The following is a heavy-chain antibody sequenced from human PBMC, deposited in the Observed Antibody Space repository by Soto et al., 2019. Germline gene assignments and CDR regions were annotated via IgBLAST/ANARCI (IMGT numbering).Heavy chain of an antibody. D-gene: IGHD6-13*01. CDR1: GFTFSSYS. CDR3: DKGDSSSWRSVVGAYNRFDR. Sequence: GGSLTLSGAASGFTFSSYSISWVRQAPGKGLEWVSAISGSGVSTYYADSVKDRFTISRDNSKNTLYLQMNSLRAEDTAVYYCDKGDSSSWRSVVGAYNRFDRWGQRNLVTVCS. CDR2: ISGSGVST. J-gene: IGHJ5*02. V-gene: IGHV3-23*01.